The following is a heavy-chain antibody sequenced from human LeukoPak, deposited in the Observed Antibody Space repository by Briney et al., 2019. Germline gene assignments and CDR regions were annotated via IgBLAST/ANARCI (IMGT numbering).Heavy chain of an antibody. J-gene: IGHJ6*02. V-gene: IGHV4-59*01. CDR2: IYYSGST. Sequence: ASETLSLTCSVSGDSINSYYWSWIRQPPGKGLEWIGYIYYSGSTNYNPSLKSRVTLSIDTSKNQFFLKLNSVTAAGTAVYYCARGSTDPVWGQGTTVIVSS. CDR3: ARGSTDPV. CDR1: GDSINSYY.